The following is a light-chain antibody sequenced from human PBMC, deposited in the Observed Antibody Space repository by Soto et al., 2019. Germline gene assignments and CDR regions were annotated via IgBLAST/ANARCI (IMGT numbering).Light chain of an antibody. J-gene: IGKJ1*01. CDR3: VQFSHFPRT. V-gene: IGKV2-24*01. CDR2: QIS. Sequence: DIVLTQTPLSSPVTLGQPASISCRSSQSLVYSDGNTYLSWLQQRPGQPPRLLIYQISNRFSGVPDRFSGSGAGTDFTLKISRVEAEDVVVYSDVQFSHFPRTFGKGTKVEIK. CDR1: QSLVYSDGNTY.